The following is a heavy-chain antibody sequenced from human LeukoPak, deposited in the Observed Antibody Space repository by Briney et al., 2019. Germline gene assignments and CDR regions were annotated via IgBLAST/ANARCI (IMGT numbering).Heavy chain of an antibody. CDR3: AKDRDTAMEIEY. V-gene: IGHV3-33*06. CDR1: GFTFINYG. Sequence: PGRSLRLSCAAPGFTFINYGMHWVRRAPGKGLEWVAVVWYDGSNKYYADSVKGRFTISRDNSKNTLYLQMNSLRAEDTAVYYCAKDRDTAMEIEYWGQGTLVTVSS. D-gene: IGHD5-18*01. J-gene: IGHJ4*02. CDR2: VWYDGSNK.